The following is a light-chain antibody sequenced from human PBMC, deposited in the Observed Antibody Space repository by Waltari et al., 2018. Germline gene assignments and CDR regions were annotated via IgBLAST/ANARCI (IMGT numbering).Light chain of an antibody. CDR3: QQYNTWPPST. J-gene: IGKJ2*02. CDR1: QSVSSN. V-gene: IGKV3-15*01. Sequence: EIVMTQSPAALSVSPGERATLSCRASQSVSSNLAWYQHKPGQPPRLLTSGASTRATGGPARFSGSGSGTEFTLTISSLQSEDSAIYYCQQYNTWPPSTFDQGTKLEIK. CDR2: GAS.